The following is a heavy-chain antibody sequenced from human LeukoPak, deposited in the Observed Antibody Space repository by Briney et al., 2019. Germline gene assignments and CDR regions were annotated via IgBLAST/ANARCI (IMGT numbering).Heavy chain of an antibody. Sequence: GGSLRLSCAASGFTFSSYAMSWVRQAPGKGLEWVSAISGSGGSAYYADSVKGRFTISRDNSKNTLYLQMNSLRAEDTAVYYCAKGVSDSSGYYYGGSDAFDIWGQGTMVTVSS. CDR3: AKGVSDSSGYYYGGSDAFDI. CDR1: GFTFSSYA. D-gene: IGHD3-22*01. J-gene: IGHJ3*02. CDR2: ISGSGGSA. V-gene: IGHV3-23*01.